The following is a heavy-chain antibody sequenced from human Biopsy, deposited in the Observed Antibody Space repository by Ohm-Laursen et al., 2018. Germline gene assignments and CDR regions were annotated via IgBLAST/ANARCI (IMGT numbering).Heavy chain of an antibody. V-gene: IGHV4-59*01. D-gene: IGHD2/OR15-2a*01. CDR2: IYYSGST. Sequence: TLSLTCTVSGGSISSDYWSWIRQTPGKGLVWIGYIYYSGSTNYNLSLKSRVTISVDTSKNQFSLRLNSVTAADTAVYYCARATNSTGWPYYYFYGMDVWGQGTTVTVSS. CDR1: GGSISSDY. CDR3: ARATNSTGWPYYYFYGMDV. J-gene: IGHJ6*02.